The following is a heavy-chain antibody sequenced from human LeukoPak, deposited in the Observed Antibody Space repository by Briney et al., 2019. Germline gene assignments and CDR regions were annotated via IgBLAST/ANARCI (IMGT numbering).Heavy chain of an antibody. CDR2: IYYSGST. Sequence: PSQTLSLTCTVSGGSISSGGYYWSWIRQHPGKGLEWIGYIYYSGSTYYNPSLKSRVTISVDTSKNQFSLKLSSVTAADTAVYYCARTTEYYYDRCPDYWGQGTLVTVSS. D-gene: IGHD3-22*01. V-gene: IGHV4-31*03. CDR1: GGSISSGGYY. CDR3: ARTTEYYYDRCPDY. J-gene: IGHJ4*02.